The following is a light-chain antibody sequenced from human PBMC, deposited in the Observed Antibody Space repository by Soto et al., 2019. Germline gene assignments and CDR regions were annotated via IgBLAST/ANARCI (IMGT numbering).Light chain of an antibody. CDR3: KQYSDHWT. V-gene: IGKV1-5*03. CDR1: RSIITW. J-gene: IGKJ1*01. Sequence: DIQLTQSPSTLSASVGDRFTITCRASRSIITWLAWYQQKSGKGPKLLIYKASNLQTGVPSRFSGSGYGTELTLTISSLQPDDVATYYWKQYSDHWTLGQGTKVDIK. CDR2: KAS.